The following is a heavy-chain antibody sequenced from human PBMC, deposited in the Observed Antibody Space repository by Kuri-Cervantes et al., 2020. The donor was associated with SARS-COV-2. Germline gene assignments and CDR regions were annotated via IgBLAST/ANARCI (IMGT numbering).Heavy chain of an antibody. Sequence: SETLSLTCTVSGGSISSYYWSWIRQPAGKGLEWIGRIYTSGSTNYNPSLKSRVTMSVDTSKNQFSLKLSSVTAADTAVHYCARAVGGCSSTSCYGIPRWYFDLWGRGTLVTVSS. D-gene: IGHD2-2*01. J-gene: IGHJ2*01. CDR3: ARAVGGCSSTSCYGIPRWYFDL. V-gene: IGHV4-4*07. CDR2: IYTSGST. CDR1: GGSISSYY.